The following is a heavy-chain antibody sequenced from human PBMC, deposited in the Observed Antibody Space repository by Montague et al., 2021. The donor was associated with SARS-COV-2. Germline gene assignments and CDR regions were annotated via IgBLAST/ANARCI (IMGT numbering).Heavy chain of an antibody. Sequence: CAISGDSVSSNRAAWNWIRQSPSRGLEWLGRTYYRSRWFNDYAVSIRSRITINLDTSKNQFSLQRNSVTPEDTAVYYCARATEWRGYYYYYMDVWGKGTTVTVSS. CDR3: ARATEWRGYYYYYMDV. D-gene: IGHD3-3*01. J-gene: IGHJ6*03. V-gene: IGHV6-1*01. CDR1: GDSVSSNRAA. CDR2: TYYRSRWFN.